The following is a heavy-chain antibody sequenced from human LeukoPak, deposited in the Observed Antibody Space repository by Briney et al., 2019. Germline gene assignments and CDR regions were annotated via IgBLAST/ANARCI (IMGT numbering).Heavy chain of an antibody. D-gene: IGHD5-18*01. CDR3: TKGRIQLGY. Sequence: SETLSLTCTVSGDSLNSYYWSWIRQPPGEGLEWIGYTYYSGSTNYNPSLKSRVTISVDTSKNQFSLKLTSVTAADTAVYYFTKGRIQLGYWGQGTLVTVSS. V-gene: IGHV4-59*01. J-gene: IGHJ4*02. CDR2: TYYSGST. CDR1: GDSLNSYY.